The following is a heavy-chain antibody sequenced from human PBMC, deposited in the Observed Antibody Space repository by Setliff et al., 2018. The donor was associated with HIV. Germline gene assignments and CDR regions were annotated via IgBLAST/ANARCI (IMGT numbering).Heavy chain of an antibody. CDR3: ARAGRSGSYDHYYYYYMDV. J-gene: IGHJ6*03. D-gene: IGHD1-26*01. V-gene: IGHV1-46*01. CDR1: GGTFSSYV. CDR2: INPSGGST. Sequence: ASVKVSCKASGGTFSSYVISWVRQAPGQGLEWMGIINPSGGSTNYAQKFQGRVTMTRDTSTSTVYMELSSLRSEDTAVYYCARAGRSGSYDHYYYYYMDVWGKGTTVTVSS.